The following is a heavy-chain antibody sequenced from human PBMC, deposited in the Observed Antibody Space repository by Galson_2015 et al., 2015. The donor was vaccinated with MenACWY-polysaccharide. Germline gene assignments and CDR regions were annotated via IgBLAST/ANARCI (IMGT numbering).Heavy chain of an antibody. CDR2: IDDSGRT. CDR1: GGSISSSSYY. V-gene: IGHV4-39*01. Sequence: ETLSLTCSVSGGSISSSSYYWGWIRQPPGKGLEWIGNIDDSGRTYYNPSLRSRVTISTDTSRNQLSLKLTSVTAADTAVYYCATHARAYTGHDPGSDSWGQGTLVTVSS. CDR3: ATHARAYTGHDPGSDS. D-gene: IGHD5-12*01. J-gene: IGHJ5*02.